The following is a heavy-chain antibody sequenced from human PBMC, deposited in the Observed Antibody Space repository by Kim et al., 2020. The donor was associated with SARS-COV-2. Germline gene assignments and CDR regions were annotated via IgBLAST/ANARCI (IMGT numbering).Heavy chain of an antibody. V-gene: IGHV1-58*02. CDR3: AAIFGVAPTPDWYFDL. J-gene: IGHJ2*01. CDR1: GFTFTSSA. CDR2: IVVGSGNT. Sequence: SVKVSCKASGFTFTSSAMQWVRQARGQRLEWIGWIVVGSGNTNDAQKFQERVTITRDMSTSTAYMELSSLRSEDTAVYYCAAIFGVAPTPDWYFDLWGRGTLVTVSS. D-gene: IGHD3-3*01.